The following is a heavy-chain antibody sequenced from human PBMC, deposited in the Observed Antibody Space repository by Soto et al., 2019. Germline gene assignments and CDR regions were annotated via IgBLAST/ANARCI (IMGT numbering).Heavy chain of an antibody. Sequence: PSETLSLTCTVSGGSISDYYWSWVRQPPGKGLEWIGYMYSSGSSNYNPSLKSRATISLDMSKKQVSLKLTSVTAADTAVYYCARGIASAGTWGQGTLVTV. CDR1: GGSISDYY. V-gene: IGHV4-59*01. J-gene: IGHJ4*02. CDR2: MYSSGSS. CDR3: ARGIASAGT. D-gene: IGHD6-13*01.